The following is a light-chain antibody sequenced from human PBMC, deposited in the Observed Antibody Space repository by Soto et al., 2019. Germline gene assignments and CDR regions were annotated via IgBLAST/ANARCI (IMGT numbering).Light chain of an antibody. CDR3: ATWDDGLNGYV. J-gene: IGLJ1*01. Sequence: QSALTQPPSLSGTPGQRITISCSGSGSNVGSNSVHWYQHLPGTPPKLPLYGNNQRPSGVPDRFSGSTSATSASLAISGLQSEDESDYYCATWDDGLNGYVFGTGTKVTVL. CDR1: GSNVGSNS. V-gene: IGLV1-44*01. CDR2: GNN.